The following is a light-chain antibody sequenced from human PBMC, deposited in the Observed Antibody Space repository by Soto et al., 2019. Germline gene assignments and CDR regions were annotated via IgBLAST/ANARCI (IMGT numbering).Light chain of an antibody. CDR2: KAS. CDR1: QTISSW. V-gene: IGKV1-5*03. CDR3: QQYNSYST. J-gene: IGKJ1*01. Sequence: IQMTQSPSTLSGSEGDRVTITCRASQTISSWLAWYQQKPGKAPKLLIYKASSLESGVPSRFSGSGSGTEFTLTISSLQPDDFATYYCQQYNSYSTFGQGTKVDIK.